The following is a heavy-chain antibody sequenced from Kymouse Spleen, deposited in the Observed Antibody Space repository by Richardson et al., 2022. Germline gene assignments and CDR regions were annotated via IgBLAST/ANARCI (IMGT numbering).Heavy chain of an antibody. V-gene: IGHV4-39*01. D-gene: IGHD5-18,IGHD5-18*01. CDR2: IYYSGST. CDR3: ARQGSYGYDYYYYYGMDV. CDR1: GGSISSSSYY. Sequence: QLQLQESGPGLVKPSETLSLTCTVSGGSISSSSYYWGWIRQPPGKGLEWIGSIYYSGSTYYNPSLKSRVTISVDTSKNQFSLKLSSVTAADTAVYYCARQGSYGYDYYYYYGMDVWGQGTTVTVSS. J-gene: IGHJ6*02.